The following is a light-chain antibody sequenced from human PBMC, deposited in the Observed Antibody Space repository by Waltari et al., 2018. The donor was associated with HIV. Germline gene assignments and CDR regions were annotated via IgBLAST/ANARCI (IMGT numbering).Light chain of an antibody. J-gene: IGKJ2*02. CDR1: QSISRY. CDR3: QQSYSPPRT. V-gene: IGKV1-39*01. CDR2: AAS. Sequence: DIQMTQSPSSLSASVGDRVTITSRASQSISRYLNLYQQKPGKAPKLLIYAASSLHTGVPSRFSASGSGTDFTLTISSLQPEDFATYHCQQSYSPPRTFGQGTKLEIK.